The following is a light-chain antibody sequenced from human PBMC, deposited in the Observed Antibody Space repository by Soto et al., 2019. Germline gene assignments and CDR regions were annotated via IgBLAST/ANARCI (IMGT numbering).Light chain of an antibody. Sequence: EIVMTQSPATLSVSPGERATLSCRASQSVNSNLAWYQQKPGQAPRLLIYGASTRATGIPARLSGSGSGTEFTLTISSLQSEDFAVYFCQQYNNWPPGTFGQGTKVEVK. CDR3: QQYNNWPPGT. V-gene: IGKV3-15*01. CDR2: GAS. CDR1: QSVNSN. J-gene: IGKJ1*01.